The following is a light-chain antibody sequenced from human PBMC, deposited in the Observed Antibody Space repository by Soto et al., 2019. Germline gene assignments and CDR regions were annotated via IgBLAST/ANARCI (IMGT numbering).Light chain of an antibody. CDR2: DTS. V-gene: IGKV3-11*01. J-gene: IGKJ4*01. Sequence: EIVLTQSPATLSLSPGERATLSCRASESIKTYLAWYQQRPGQAPRLLIYDTSNRATGIPARFSGGGSGTDFTPTVSSLEPEDFAVYYCQQRRRWPLSFGGGTKVEIK. CDR3: QQRRRWPLS. CDR1: ESIKTY.